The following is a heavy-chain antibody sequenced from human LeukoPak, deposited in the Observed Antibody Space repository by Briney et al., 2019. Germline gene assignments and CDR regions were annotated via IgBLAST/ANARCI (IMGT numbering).Heavy chain of an antibody. J-gene: IGHJ4*02. CDR3: ARDPRGSGWYVSGLFDY. CDR2: ISSSSSYI. Sequence: PGGSLRLSCAASGFTFSSYEMNWVRQAPGKGLEWVSSISSSSSYIYYADSVKGRFTISRDNAKNSLYLQMNSLRAEDTAVYYCARDPRGSGWYVSGLFDYWGQGTLVTVSS. V-gene: IGHV3-21*01. CDR1: GFTFSSYE. D-gene: IGHD6-19*01.